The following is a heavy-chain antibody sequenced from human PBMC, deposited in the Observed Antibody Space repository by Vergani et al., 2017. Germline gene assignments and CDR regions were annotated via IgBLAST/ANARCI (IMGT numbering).Heavy chain of an antibody. CDR3: ARHSTVEWLVKLGWIDP. D-gene: IGHD6-19*01. J-gene: IGHJ5*02. CDR2: IYYSGST. CDR1: GASIRSSNYY. V-gene: IGHV4-39*01. Sequence: QLQLQESGPGLVKPSATLSLTCSVSGASIRSSNYYWGWIRQPPGKGLEWIASIYYSGSTYYNPSLKSRVTIYVDTSMNQFSLNLSSVTAADTAVYFCARHSTVEWLVKLGWIDPWGQGILVTVSS.